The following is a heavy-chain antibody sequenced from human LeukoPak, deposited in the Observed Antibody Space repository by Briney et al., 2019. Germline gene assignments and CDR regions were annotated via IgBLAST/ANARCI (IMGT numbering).Heavy chain of an antibody. V-gene: IGHV4-59*01. J-gene: IGHJ3*02. Sequence: PSETLSLTCTVSGGSISSYYWSWIRQPPGKELASIRYIYYSGSTNYNPSLKSRVTISVDTSKNQFSLKLSSVTAADTAVYYCARIRGSYEKDAFDIWGQGTMDTVSS. D-gene: IGHD1-26*01. CDR2: IYYSGST. CDR1: GGSISSYY. CDR3: ARIRGSYEKDAFDI.